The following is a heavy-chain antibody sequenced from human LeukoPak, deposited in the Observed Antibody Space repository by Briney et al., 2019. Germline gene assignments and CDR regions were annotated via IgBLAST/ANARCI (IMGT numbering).Heavy chain of an antibody. J-gene: IGHJ5*02. CDR3: ARDQPGYSYGLYWFDP. CDR2: IYYSGST. CDR1: GGSISSYY. D-gene: IGHD5-18*01. Sequence: SETLSLTCTVSGGSISSYYWGWIRQPPGKGLEWIGSIYYSGSTYYNPSLKSRVTISVDTSKNQFSLKLSSVTAADTAVYYCARDQPGYSYGLYWFDPWGQGTLVTASS. V-gene: IGHV4-39*07.